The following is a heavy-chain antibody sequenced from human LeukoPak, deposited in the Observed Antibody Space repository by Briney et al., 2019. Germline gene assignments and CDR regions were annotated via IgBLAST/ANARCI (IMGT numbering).Heavy chain of an antibody. Sequence: ASVKVSCKASGYTFTSYDINWVRQATGQGLEWMGWMNPNSGNTGYAQKFQGRVTMTRNTSISTAYMELSSLRSEDTAVYYCAMSKRGVFEYYGMDGWGQGTTVTVSS. CDR1: GYTFTSYD. D-gene: IGHD3-3*01. CDR2: MNPNSGNT. V-gene: IGHV1-8*01. CDR3: AMSKRGVFEYYGMDG. J-gene: IGHJ6*02.